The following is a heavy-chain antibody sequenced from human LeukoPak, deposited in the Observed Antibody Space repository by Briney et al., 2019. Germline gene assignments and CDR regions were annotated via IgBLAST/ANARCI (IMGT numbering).Heavy chain of an antibody. V-gene: IGHV2-5*02. CDR1: RFSVSTSVVG. D-gene: IGHD2-15*01. J-gene: IGHJ3*02. Sequence: SGPTLVKPTQTLTPTCTFSRFSVSTSVVGVGWIRQPPGKALVWLELIYWDDDKRYSPSLKSRLTITKDTSKNQMVLTMTNMDPVDTATYYCAHGDCSGGSCYFAFDIWGQGTMVTVSS. CDR2: IYWDDDK. CDR3: AHGDCSGGSCYFAFDI.